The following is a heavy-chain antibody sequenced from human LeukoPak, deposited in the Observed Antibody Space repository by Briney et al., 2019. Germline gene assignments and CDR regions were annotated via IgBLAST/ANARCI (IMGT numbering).Heavy chain of an antibody. CDR3: ARDLILTGYPFDY. CDR1: GGSISSSSYY. J-gene: IGHJ4*02. V-gene: IGHV4-39*07. CDR2: IYYSGST. Sequence: PSETLSLTCTVSGGSISSSSYYWGWIRQPPGKGLEWIGSIYYSGSTYYNPSLKSRVTISVDTSKNQFSLKLSSVTAADTAVYYCARDLILTGYPFDYWGQGTLVTVSS. D-gene: IGHD3-9*01.